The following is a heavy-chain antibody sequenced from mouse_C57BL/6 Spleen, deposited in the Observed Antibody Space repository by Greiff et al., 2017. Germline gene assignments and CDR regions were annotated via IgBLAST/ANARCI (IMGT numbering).Heavy chain of an antibody. CDR3: VRQRGWGYFDV. D-gene: IGHD3-3*01. CDR1: GFSFNTYA. J-gene: IGHJ1*03. Sequence: DVMLVESGGGLVQPKGSLKLSCAASGFSFNTYAMNWVRQAPGKGLEWVARIRSKSNNYATYYADSVKDRFTISRDDSESMLYLQMNNLKTEDTAMYYCVRQRGWGYFDVWGTGTTVTVSS. CDR2: IRSKSNNYAT. V-gene: IGHV10-1*01.